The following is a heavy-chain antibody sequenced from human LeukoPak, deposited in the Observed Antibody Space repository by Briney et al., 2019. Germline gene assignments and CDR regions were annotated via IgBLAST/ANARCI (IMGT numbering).Heavy chain of an antibody. CDR1: GGSVSSGTYY. CDR2: IYNSGGT. V-gene: IGHV4-61*01. Sequence: SETLSLTCTVSGGSVSSGTYYWTWIRQSPGKGLEWIGYIYNSGGTNYNPSLKSRVTMSVDTSKNQFSLKLSSVTAADTAVYYCARHTGVSSSDYWGQGTLVTVSS. CDR3: ARHTGVSSSDY. J-gene: IGHJ4*02. D-gene: IGHD6-6*01.